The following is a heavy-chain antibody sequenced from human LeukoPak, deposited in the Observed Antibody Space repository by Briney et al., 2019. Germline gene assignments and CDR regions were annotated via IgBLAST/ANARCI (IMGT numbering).Heavy chain of an antibody. J-gene: IGHJ4*02. CDR1: GFTFSSYW. Sequence: GGSLRLSCAASGFTFSSYWMHWVRQAPGKGLVWVSRINTDGSSTSYADSVKGRFTISRDNAKNTLYLQMNSLRAEDTAVYYCARDLGEEGSELRFFAGATDYWGQGTLVTVSS. CDR2: INTDGSST. V-gene: IGHV3-74*01. CDR3: ARDLGEEGSELRFFAGATDY. D-gene: IGHD3-3*01.